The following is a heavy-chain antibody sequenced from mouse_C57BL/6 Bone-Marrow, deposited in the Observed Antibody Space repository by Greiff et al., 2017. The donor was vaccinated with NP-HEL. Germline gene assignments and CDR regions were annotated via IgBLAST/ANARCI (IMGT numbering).Heavy chain of an antibody. J-gene: IGHJ3*01. CDR1: GYTFTEYT. V-gene: IGHV1-62-2*01. CDR2: FYPGSGSI. Sequence: VKLQESGAELVKPGASVKLSCKASGYTFTEYTIHWVKQRSGQGLEWIGWFYPGSGSIKYNEKFKDKATLAADQSSSTVDMELSRLTSEDSAVYFCARHEWGYDGYLAYWGQGTLVTVAA. CDR3: ARHEWGYDGYLAY. D-gene: IGHD2-3*01.